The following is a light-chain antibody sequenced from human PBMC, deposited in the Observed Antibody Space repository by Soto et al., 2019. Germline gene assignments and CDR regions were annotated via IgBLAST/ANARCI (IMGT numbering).Light chain of an antibody. CDR2: DVS. V-gene: IGLV2-14*01. CDR1: SSGVGGYNY. Sequence: QSALTQPDSVSGSPGQSIPLSCTGTSSGVGGYNYVSWYQQHPGKAPKLMIYDVSNRPTGVSKRISGSKSGNTASLTISGVQAEDEADYYCSSYTSSSTLVVGGGTQLTVL. CDR3: SSYTSSSTLV. J-gene: IGLJ2*01.